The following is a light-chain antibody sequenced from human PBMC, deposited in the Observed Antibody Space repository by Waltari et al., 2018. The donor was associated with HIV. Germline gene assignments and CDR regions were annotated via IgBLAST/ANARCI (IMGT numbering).Light chain of an antibody. CDR3: HTWGPGIQV. V-gene: IGLV4-69*01. J-gene: IGLJ2*01. CDR1: SGHTNYA. CDR2: VTSGGSH. Sequence: QVVLTQSPSASASLGASVKLTCTLSSGHTNYAIAWHQQKPGKGPRYLMKVTSGGSHIKGDGIPDRFSGSSSVAERYLTISSLQSDDEADYYCHTWGPGIQVFGGGTKLTVL.